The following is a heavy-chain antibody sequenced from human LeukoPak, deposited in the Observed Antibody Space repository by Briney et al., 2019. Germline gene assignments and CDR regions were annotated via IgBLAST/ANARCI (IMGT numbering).Heavy chain of an antibody. CDR1: GFTFNVSV. J-gene: IGHJ4*02. D-gene: IGHD6-13*01. CDR2: VSSSGSNT. V-gene: IGHV3-23*05. Sequence: GGSLRLSCAASGFTFNVSVMNWVRQAPGKGLEWVSGVSSSGSNTYYAESVKGRFTISRDNHKNTVHLQMNSLRVEDTAMYYCAKEGGYASSWIWGQGILVTVSS. CDR3: AKEGGYASSWI.